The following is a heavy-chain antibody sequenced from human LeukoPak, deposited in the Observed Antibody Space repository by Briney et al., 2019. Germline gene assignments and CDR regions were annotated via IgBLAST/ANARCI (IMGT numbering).Heavy chain of an antibody. CDR2: IWYDGSNK. Sequence: GGSLRLSCVASGFTFSSYGMHWVRQAPVKGLEWVAVIWYDGSNKYYADSVKGRFTISRDNSKNTLYLQMNSLRAEDTAVYYCARVHYSGWPSPLDYWGQGTLVTVSS. CDR3: ARVHYSGWPSPLDY. CDR1: GFTFSSYG. V-gene: IGHV3-33*01. J-gene: IGHJ4*02. D-gene: IGHD6-19*01.